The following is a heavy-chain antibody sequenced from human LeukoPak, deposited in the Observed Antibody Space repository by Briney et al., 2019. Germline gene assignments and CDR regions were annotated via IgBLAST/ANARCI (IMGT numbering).Heavy chain of an antibody. CDR2: VYHGGTT. J-gene: IGHJ3*02. V-gene: IGHV4-30-2*01. CDR1: GVSISSRDYY. Sequence: SETLSLTCAVSGVSISSRDYYWDWIRPPPGQGLEWIGSVYHGGTTYYNPSLKSRVTISVDTSKNQFSLKLSSVTAADTAVYYCARDHAADFHAFDIWGQGTMVTVSS. D-gene: IGHD2/OR15-2a*01. CDR3: ARDHAADFHAFDI.